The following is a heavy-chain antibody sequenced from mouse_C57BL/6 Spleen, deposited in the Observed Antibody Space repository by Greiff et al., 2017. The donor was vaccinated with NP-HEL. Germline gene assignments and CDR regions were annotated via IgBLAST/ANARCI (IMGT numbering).Heavy chain of an antibody. V-gene: IGHV1-26*01. D-gene: IGHD1-1*01. Sequence: EVQLQQSGPELVKPGASVKISCKASGYTFTDYYMNWVKQSHGNSLEWIGDINPNNGGTSYNQKFKGKATLTVDKSSSTAYMELRSLTSEDSAVYYCARSDYGSGYDWYFDVWGTGTTVTVSS. CDR2: INPNNGGT. CDR1: GYTFTDYY. J-gene: IGHJ1*03. CDR3: ARSDYGSGYDWYFDV.